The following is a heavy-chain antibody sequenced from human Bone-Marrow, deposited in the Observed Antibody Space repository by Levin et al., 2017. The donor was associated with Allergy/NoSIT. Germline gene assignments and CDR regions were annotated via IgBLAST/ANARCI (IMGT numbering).Heavy chain of an antibody. V-gene: IGHV1-2*06. Sequence: ASVKVSCKASGYSFSGYYNHWVRQAPGQGLEWMGRISPNSGDTDYARKFQGRVTMTRDTSINTVYMDLSSLTSDDTAVYYCSTGSTEYYFYYYMDVWGIGTSVTVSS. J-gene: IGHJ6*03. CDR3: STGSTEYYFYYYMDV. CDR2: ISPNSGDT. D-gene: IGHD2-2*01. CDR1: GYSFSGYY.